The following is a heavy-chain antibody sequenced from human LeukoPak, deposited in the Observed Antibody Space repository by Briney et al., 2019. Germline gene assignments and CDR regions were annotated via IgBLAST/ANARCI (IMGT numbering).Heavy chain of an antibody. J-gene: IGHJ4*02. V-gene: IGHV4-39*07. CDR1: GGSISSSSYS. CDR3: ARGPPPLKTTVTTLDYKSAYYFDY. Sequence: SETLSLTCTVSGGSISSSSYSWGWIRQPPGKGLEWIGEINHSGSTIYNPSLKSRVTISVDTSKNQFSLKLSSVTAADTAVYYCARGPPPLKTTVTTLDYKSAYYFDYWGQGTLVTVSS. D-gene: IGHD4-17*01. CDR2: INHSGST.